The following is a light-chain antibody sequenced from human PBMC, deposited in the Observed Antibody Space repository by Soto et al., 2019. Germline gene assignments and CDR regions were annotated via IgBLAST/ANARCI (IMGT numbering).Light chain of an antibody. CDR2: DVS. CDR3: CSFTSITTYV. V-gene: IGLV2-14*03. CDR1: SNDVGAYNY. J-gene: IGLJ1*01. Sequence: QSVLTQPSSLAWSLWQSITISCAGTSNDVGAYNYVSWYQQQPGKAPKLMISDVSNRPSGVSNRFSGSKSGNTASLIISGLQAEDEADYYCCSFTSITTYVFGTGTKVTVL.